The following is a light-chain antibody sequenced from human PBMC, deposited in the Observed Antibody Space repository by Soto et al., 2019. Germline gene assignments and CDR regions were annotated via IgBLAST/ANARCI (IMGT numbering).Light chain of an antibody. Sequence: QSALTQPRSVSGSPGQSVTISCTGTNSDVGGYNYVSWYQQHPGKAPKLMIYDVSKRPSGVPDRFSGSKSGNTASLTISGLQAEDEAAYYCCSYAGSYAGVFGGGTKLTVL. J-gene: IGLJ3*02. V-gene: IGLV2-11*01. CDR2: DVS. CDR1: NSDVGGYNY. CDR3: CSYAGSYAGV.